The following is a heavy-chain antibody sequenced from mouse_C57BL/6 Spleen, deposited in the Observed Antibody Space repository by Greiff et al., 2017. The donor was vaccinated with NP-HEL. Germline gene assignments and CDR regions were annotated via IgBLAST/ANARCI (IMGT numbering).Heavy chain of an antibody. CDR2: IWSGGST. V-gene: IGHV2-2*01. Sequence: VQVVESGPGLVQPSQSLSITCTVSGFSLTSYGVHWVRQSPGKGLEWLGVIWSGGSTDYNAAFISRLSISKDNSKSQVFFKMNSLQADDTAIYYCARKEYSNYGAWFAYWGQGTLVTVSA. J-gene: IGHJ3*01. CDR1: GFSLTSYG. CDR3: ARKEYSNYGAWFAY. D-gene: IGHD2-5*01.